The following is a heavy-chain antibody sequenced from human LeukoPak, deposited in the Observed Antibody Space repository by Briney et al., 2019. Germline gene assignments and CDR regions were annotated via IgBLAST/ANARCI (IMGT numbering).Heavy chain of an antibody. D-gene: IGHD3-16*01. V-gene: IGHV4-59*01. CDR2: IYYSGST. CDR3: AREGTGGNNWFGP. CDR1: GGSISSYY. J-gene: IGHJ5*02. Sequence: SETLSLTCTVSGGSISSYYWSWIRQPPGKGLEWIGYIYYSGSTNYDPSLKSRVTISVDTSKNQFSLKLSSVTAADTAVYYCAREGTGGNNWFGPWGQGTLVAVSS.